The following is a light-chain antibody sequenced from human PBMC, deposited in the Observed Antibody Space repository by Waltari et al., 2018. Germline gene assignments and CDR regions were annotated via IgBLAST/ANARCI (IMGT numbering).Light chain of an antibody. CDR2: DAS. Sequence: EAMMTQSTATLSVSPGDRATPPCRASQSVSNNVAWFQQKPGQAPSLLIYDASTRATGVPARFSGSGSGTEFTLTISSLQTEDFAVYYCQQYNNWPLYTFGQGTKLEIK. V-gene: IGKV3-15*01. CDR1: QSVSNN. J-gene: IGKJ2*01. CDR3: QQYNNWPLYT.